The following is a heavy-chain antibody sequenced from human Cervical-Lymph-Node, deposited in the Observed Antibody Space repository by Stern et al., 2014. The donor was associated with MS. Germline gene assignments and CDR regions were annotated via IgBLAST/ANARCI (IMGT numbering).Heavy chain of an antibody. J-gene: IGHJ4*02. D-gene: IGHD3-3*01. CDR3: ARTDYDFWSGYYHSPLGY. CDR1: GGTFSSYA. CDR2: IIPIFGTA. Sequence: MQLVESGAEVKKPGSSVKVSCKASGGTFSSYAISWVRQAPGQGLEWMGGIIPIFGTANYAQKFQGRVTITADESTSTAYMELSSLRSEDTAVYYCARTDYDFWSGYYHSPLGYWGQGTLVTVSS. V-gene: IGHV1-69*01.